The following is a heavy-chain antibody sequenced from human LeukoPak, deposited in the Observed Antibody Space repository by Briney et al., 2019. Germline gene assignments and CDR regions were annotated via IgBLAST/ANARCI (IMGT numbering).Heavy chain of an antibody. D-gene: IGHD5-18*01. V-gene: IGHV3-23*01. CDR1: GFTFSSYA. CDR2: ISGSGGST. Sequence: PGGSLRLSCAASGFTFSSYAMSWVRQAPGKGLEWVSAISGSGGSTYYADSVKGRFTISRDNSKNTLYLQMNSLRAEDTAVYYCAGRPTGYSSGYIHWGQGTLVTVSS. J-gene: IGHJ4*02. CDR3: AGRPTGYSSGYIH.